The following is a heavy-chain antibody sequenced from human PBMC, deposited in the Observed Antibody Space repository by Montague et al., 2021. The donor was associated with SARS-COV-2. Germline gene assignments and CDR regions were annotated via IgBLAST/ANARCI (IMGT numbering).Heavy chain of an antibody. CDR2: MSYSGSA. Sequence: SETLSLTCTVSGATISSDYWSWIRQSPGKGLEWIGYMSYSGSATYNPSLESRVAISRDTSKNQFSLTLIPATAADTAIYYCARTSDPSNFDSTSYYGAFDVWGQGTTVIVSS. CDR3: ARTSDPSNFDSTSYYGAFDV. D-gene: IGHD3-22*01. CDR1: GATISSDY. V-gene: IGHV4-59*01. J-gene: IGHJ3*01.